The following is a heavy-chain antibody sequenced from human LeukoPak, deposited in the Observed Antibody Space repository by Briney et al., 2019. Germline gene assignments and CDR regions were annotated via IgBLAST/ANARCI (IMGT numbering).Heavy chain of an antibody. CDR2: INWNGGST. J-gene: IGHJ4*02. CDR3: ARSHDYGVAYYFDY. CDR1: GFTFDDYG. Sequence: GGSLRLSCAASGFTFDDYGMSWVRQAPGKGLEWVSGINWNGGSTGYADSVKGRFTISRDNAKNSLYLQMNSLRAEDTALYYCARSHDYGVAYYFDYWGRGTLVTVSS. D-gene: IGHD4-17*01. V-gene: IGHV3-20*04.